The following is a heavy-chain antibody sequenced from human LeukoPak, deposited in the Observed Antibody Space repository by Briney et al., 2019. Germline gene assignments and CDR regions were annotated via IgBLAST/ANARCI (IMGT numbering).Heavy chain of an antibody. CDR3: ARDSIGYSGYPFDY. Sequence: SETLSLTCTVSGGSISSYYWSWIRQPPGKGLEWIGYIYYSGSTNYNPSLKSRVTISVDTSKNQFSLKLSSVTAADTAVYYCARDSIGYSGYPFDYWGQGTLVTVSS. CDR2: IYYSGST. D-gene: IGHD5-12*01. J-gene: IGHJ4*02. CDR1: GGSISSYY. V-gene: IGHV4-59*12.